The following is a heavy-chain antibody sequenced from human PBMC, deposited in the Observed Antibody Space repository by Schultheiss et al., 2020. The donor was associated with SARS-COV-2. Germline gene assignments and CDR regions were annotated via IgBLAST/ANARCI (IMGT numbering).Heavy chain of an antibody. CDR2: ISYDGSNK. CDR3: AIDQGGRGYNWFDP. D-gene: IGHD1-26*01. Sequence: GGSLRLSCAASGFTFSSYGMHWVRQAPGKGLEWVAVISYDGSNKYYADSVKGRFTISRDNSKNTLYLQMNSLRAEDTAVYYCAIDQGGRGYNWFDPWGQGTLVTVSS. V-gene: IGHV3-30*03. CDR1: GFTFSSYG. J-gene: IGHJ5*02.